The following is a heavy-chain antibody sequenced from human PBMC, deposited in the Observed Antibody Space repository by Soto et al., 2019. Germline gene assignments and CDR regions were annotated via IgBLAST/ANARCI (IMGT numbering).Heavy chain of an antibody. V-gene: IGHV3-53*02. Sequence: EVQLVETGGGLIQPGGSLRLSCAASGITVSTNYMSWVRQAPGKGLEWVSVIYSDGKTFYADSVKGRFTISRDNSQNTVSLQRNSLRGDDTALYFFGGEGGGGYYDSSGYMAVWGQGTLVTVSS. CDR1: GITVSTNY. CDR2: IYSDGKT. J-gene: IGHJ4*02. CDR3: GGEGGGGYYDSSGYMAV. D-gene: IGHD3-22*01.